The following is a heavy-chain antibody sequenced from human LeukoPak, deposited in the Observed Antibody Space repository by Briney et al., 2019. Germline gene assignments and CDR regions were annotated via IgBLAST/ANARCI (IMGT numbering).Heavy chain of an antibody. V-gene: IGHV4-4*02. CDR3: AGLVGRYSTGMYYYFDY. J-gene: IGHJ4*02. D-gene: IGHD1-26*01. CDR2: MYLSGTD. CDR1: GGSISSVNL. Sequence: SETLSLTCAVSGGSISSVNLWSWVRQPPGKGLEWVGEMYLSGTDTYNPSLRGRVTISLDRSKNQLSLRLRSVTAADTAVYYCAGLVGRYSTGMYYYFDYWGPGTLVTVSS.